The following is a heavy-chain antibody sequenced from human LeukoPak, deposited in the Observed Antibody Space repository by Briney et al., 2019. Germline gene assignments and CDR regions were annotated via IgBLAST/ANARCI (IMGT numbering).Heavy chain of an antibody. CDR2: IGTAGDT. J-gene: IGHJ3*02. Sequence: GGSLRLSCAASGFTFSSYGMHWVRQATGKGLEWVSAIGTAGDTYYPGSVKGRFTISRENAKNSLYLQMNSLRAGDTAVYYCARGLYYYDSSGYPEAFDIWGQGTMVTVSS. V-gene: IGHV3-13*01. D-gene: IGHD3-22*01. CDR1: GFTFSSYG. CDR3: ARGLYYYDSSGYPEAFDI.